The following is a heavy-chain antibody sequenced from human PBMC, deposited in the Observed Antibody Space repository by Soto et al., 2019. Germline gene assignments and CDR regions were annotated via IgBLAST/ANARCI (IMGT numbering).Heavy chain of an antibody. V-gene: IGHV3-7*05. CDR1: GFTFSSYW. CDR3: ARGPKYCSGGSCYPPETNYYYYGMDV. J-gene: IGHJ6*02. CDR2: IKQDGSEK. D-gene: IGHD2-15*01. Sequence: GGSLRLSCAASGFTFSSYWMSWVRQAPGKGLEWVANIKQDGSEKYYVDSVKGRFTISRDNAKNSLYLQMNSLRAEDTAVYYCARGPKYCSGGSCYPPETNYYYYGMDVWGQGTTVTVSS.